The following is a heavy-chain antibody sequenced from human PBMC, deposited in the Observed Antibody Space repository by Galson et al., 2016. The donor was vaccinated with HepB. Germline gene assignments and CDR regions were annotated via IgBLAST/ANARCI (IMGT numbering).Heavy chain of an antibody. CDR3: ARGVQQWFYY. V-gene: IGHV4-59*01. D-gene: IGHD5-18*01. J-gene: IGHJ4*02. CDR2: VYYSGST. CDR1: GGSISSFY. Sequence: SETLSLTCTVSGGSISSFYWSWIRQPPGKGLEWIGYVYYSGSTNYNPSLKSRVTISVDTSKNQFSLKLSSVTAADTAIYYCARGVQQWFYYWGQGTLVTVSS.